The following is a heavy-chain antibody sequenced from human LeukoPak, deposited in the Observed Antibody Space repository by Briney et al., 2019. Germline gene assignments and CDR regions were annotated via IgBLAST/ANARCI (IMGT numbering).Heavy chain of an antibody. D-gene: IGHD4-17*01. Sequence: SETLSLTCTVSGGSISSGAYYWSWIRQHPGKGLEWIGYIYYSGSTYYNPSLKSRVTISVDTSKNQFSLKLSSVTAADTAVYYCARGADFIRSGYYYGMDVWGQGTTVTVSS. J-gene: IGHJ6*02. CDR1: GGSISSGAYY. CDR3: ARGADFIRSGYYYGMDV. V-gene: IGHV4-31*03. CDR2: IYYSGST.